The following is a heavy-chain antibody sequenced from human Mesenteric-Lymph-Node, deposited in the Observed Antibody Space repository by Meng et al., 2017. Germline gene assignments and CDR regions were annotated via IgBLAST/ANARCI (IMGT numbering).Heavy chain of an antibody. CDR3: AKDSRVTMIVVVITGVFYFDY. D-gene: IGHD3-22*01. J-gene: IGHJ4*02. V-gene: IGHV3-23*01. CDR2: ISGSGGST. CDR1: GFTFSSYA. Sequence: GESLKISCAASGFTFSSYAMSWVRQAPGKGLEWVSAISGSGGSTYYADSVKGRFTISRDNSKNTLYLQMNSLRAEDTAVYYCAKDSRVTMIVVVITGVFYFDYWGQGTLVTVSS.